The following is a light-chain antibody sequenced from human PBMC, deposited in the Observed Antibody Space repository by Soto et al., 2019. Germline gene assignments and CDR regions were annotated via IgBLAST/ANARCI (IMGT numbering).Light chain of an antibody. CDR1: QSVSSD. CDR2: GAS. J-gene: IGKJ1*01. V-gene: IGKV3-15*01. CDR3: QQYNNWPRT. Sequence: EIVMTQSPDTLSVSPGERATLSCRASQSVSSDLAWYQQKPGQAPRLLIYGASTRATGIPARFTGSGSGSAFTLTISSXQSEDFAVYFCQQYNNWPRTFGQGTKVDIK.